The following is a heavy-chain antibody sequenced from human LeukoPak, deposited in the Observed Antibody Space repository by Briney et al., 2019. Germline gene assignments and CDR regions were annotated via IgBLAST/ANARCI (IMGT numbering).Heavy chain of an antibody. Sequence: GGSLRLSCAASGFTFSSFGMHWVRQAPGKGLEWVAFIRYDGSTKHYADSVKGRFTISRDNSKNTLYLQMNSVRVEDTAVYYCARALYDTDNYPPPYYFDYWGRGTLVTVSS. J-gene: IGHJ4*02. CDR1: GFTFSSFG. CDR3: ARALYDTDNYPPPYYFDY. CDR2: IRYDGSTK. V-gene: IGHV3-30*02. D-gene: IGHD3-22*01.